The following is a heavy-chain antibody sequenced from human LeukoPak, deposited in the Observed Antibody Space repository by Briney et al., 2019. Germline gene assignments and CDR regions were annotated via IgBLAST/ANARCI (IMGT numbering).Heavy chain of an antibody. J-gene: IGHJ4*02. Sequence: ASVRVSCKDSGYSFRSYGISWVRQAPGQGLEWMGWIRAYNGNTNYAQQLQGRVTMTTDTSTSTDNMELRSLRSDDTAVYYCARAHPEYYDSRGRNPLDYWGQGTLVTVSS. D-gene: IGHD3-22*01. CDR2: IRAYNGNT. CDR1: GYSFRSYG. CDR3: ARAHPEYYDSRGRNPLDY. V-gene: IGHV1-18*01.